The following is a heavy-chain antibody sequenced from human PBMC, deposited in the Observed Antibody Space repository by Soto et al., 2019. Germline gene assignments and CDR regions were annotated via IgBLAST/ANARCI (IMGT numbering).Heavy chain of an antibody. Sequence: QVQLVESGGGVVQPGRSLRLSCAASGFTFSRHGIHWVRQAPGKGLEWVAVMWFDESDKYYADSVKGRFTVSRNNSKNTLYLQMNSLRTEDTGVYFCARDRSSGEFVGYYYGLDVWGQGTTVTVSS. CDR1: GFTFSRHG. V-gene: IGHV3-33*01. CDR2: MWFDESDK. D-gene: IGHD4-17*01. CDR3: ARDRSSGEFVGYYYGLDV. J-gene: IGHJ6*02.